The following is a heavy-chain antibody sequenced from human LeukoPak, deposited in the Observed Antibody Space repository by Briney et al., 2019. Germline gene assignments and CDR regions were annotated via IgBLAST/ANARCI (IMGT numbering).Heavy chain of an antibody. J-gene: IGHJ4*02. CDR1: GXTFSTRP. V-gene: IGHV3-64D*06. Sequence: PGGSLRLSCSGSGXTFSTRPMHWVRQAPGKGLEYVSGSSGNGGSTYYADSAKGRFIISRDKSKNTVYLQMSRLRPEDTAMYYCVNQISGWVYWGQGTLVTVSS. CDR3: VNQISGWVY. D-gene: IGHD6-19*01. CDR2: SSGNGGST.